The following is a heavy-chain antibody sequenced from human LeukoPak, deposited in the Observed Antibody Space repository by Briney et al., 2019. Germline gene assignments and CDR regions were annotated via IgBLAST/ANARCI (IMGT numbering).Heavy chain of an antibody. J-gene: IGHJ6*02. V-gene: IGHV4-59*01. CDR3: ARDDSRDGSNYDYYGTDV. CDR2: IYYTGSA. Sequence: SETLSLTCTVSGGSISGYYWTWIRQPPEKGLEWIGYIYYTGSAIYNASLKSRVTISVDTSKNQFSLHQSSVTAADTAVYYCARDDSRDGSNYDYYGTDVWGQGTTVTVSS. D-gene: IGHD5-24*01. CDR1: GGSISGYY.